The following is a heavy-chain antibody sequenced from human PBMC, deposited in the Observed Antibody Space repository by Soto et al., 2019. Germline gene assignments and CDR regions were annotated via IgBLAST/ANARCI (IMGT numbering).Heavy chain of an antibody. CDR2: ISGYNGNT. Sequence: QVQLVQSGAEVKKPGASVKVSCKTSGYNFTSYGISWVRQAPGQGLEWMGWISGYNGNTNYGQKLQGRVTIPTDTSTSTAYMELRSLRSDDTAVYYCAREAVVGGLVRGYHWFDPWGQGTLVTVSS. CDR1: GYNFTSYG. V-gene: IGHV1-18*01. J-gene: IGHJ5*02. D-gene: IGHD3-10*01. CDR3: AREAVVGGLVRGYHWFDP.